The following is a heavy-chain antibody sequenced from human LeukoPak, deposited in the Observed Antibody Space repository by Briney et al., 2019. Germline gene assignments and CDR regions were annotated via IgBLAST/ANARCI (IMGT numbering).Heavy chain of an antibody. J-gene: IGHJ4*02. V-gene: IGHV5-51*01. D-gene: IGHD3-22*01. CDR2: IYPGDSDT. Sequence: GESLKISCKGSGYSFTSYWIGWVRQMPGKGLEGMGIIYPGDSDTRYSPSFQVQVTISADKSISTAYLQWSSLKASDTAMYYCARRSQPVYYDSSGYYLDYWGQGTLVTVSS. CDR1: GYSFTSYW. CDR3: ARRSQPVYYDSSGYYLDY.